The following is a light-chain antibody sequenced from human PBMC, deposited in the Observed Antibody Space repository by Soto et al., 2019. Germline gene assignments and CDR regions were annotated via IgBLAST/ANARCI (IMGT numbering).Light chain of an antibody. V-gene: IGLV2-8*01. CDR1: TSDFGGYNY. CDR3: SSYAGSNNLGV. J-gene: IGLJ2*01. Sequence: QSVLTQPPSASGFPGQSFTISCTGTTSDFGGYNYVSWYQQHPGKAPKLMIYEVTKRPSGVPDRFSGSKSGNTASLTVSGLQAEDEADYYCSSYAGSNNLGVFGGGTKLTVL. CDR2: EVT.